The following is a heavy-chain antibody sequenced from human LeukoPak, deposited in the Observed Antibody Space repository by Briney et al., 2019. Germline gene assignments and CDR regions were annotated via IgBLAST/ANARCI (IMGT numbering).Heavy chain of an antibody. CDR2: IWYDGSNK. V-gene: IGHV3-33*01. CDR3: ARDRSGYSDAFDI. Sequence: GGSLRLSCAASGFTFSSYGMHWVRQAPGKGLEWVAVIWYDGSNKYYADSVKGRFTISRDNSKNTLYLQMNSLRAEDTAVYYGARDRSGYSDAFDIWGQETMVTVSS. CDR1: GFTFSSYG. D-gene: IGHD6-13*01. J-gene: IGHJ3*02.